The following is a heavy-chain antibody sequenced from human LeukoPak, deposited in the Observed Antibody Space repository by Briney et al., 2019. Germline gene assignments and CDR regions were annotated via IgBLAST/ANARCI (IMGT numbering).Heavy chain of an antibody. J-gene: IGHJ5*02. CDR1: GFIVNSYA. V-gene: IGHV3-66*01. CDR2: IYSDGVT. Sequence: GGSLRLSCAASGFIVNSYAMSCVRQAPGKGLACVSLIYSDGVTQYADSVKGRFTISRDNSKNTLYLQMNSLREEDTAVYFCARDRAEGKTWVEFDPWGQGTLVTVSS. CDR3: ARDRAEGKTWVEFDP.